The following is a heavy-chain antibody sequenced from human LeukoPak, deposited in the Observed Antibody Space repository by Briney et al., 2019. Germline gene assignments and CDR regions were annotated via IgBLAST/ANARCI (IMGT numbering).Heavy chain of an antibody. J-gene: IGHJ4*02. CDR3: ARGQWLTYFDY. Sequence: SETLSLTCTVSGGSISSGGYYWSWIRQPPGKGLEWIGYIYHSGSTYYNPSLKSRVTISVDRSKNQFSLKLSSVTAADTAVYYCARGQWLTYFDYWGQGTPVTVSS. D-gene: IGHD6-19*01. CDR1: GGSISSGGYY. V-gene: IGHV4-30-2*01. CDR2: IYHSGST.